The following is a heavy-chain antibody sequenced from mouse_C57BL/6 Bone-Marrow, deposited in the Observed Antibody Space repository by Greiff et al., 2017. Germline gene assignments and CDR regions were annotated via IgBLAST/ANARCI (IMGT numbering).Heavy chain of an antibody. CDR1: GYTFTSYW. J-gene: IGHJ3*02. D-gene: IGHD1-1*01. CDR2: IDPSDSYT. CDR3: ARGITT. Sequence: QVQLQQPGAELVKPGASVKLSCKASGYTFTSYWMPWVNQRPGQGLEWIVEIDPSDSYTNYNQKFKGKATLTVDTSSSTAYMQLSSLTSEDSAVYYCARGITTWGQGTLVTVSA. V-gene: IGHV1-50*01.